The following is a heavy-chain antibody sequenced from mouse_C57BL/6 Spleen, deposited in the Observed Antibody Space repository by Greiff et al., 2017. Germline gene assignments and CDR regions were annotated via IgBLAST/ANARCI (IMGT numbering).Heavy chain of an antibody. CDR1: GYSITSGYD. D-gene: IGHD4-1*01. CDR3: ARANWDYWYFDV. Sequence: DVKLQESGPGMVKPSQSLSLTCTVTGYSITSGYDWHWIRHFPGNKLEWMGYISYSGSTNYNPYLKSRISITHDTSKNHFFLKLNSVTTEDTATYYCARANWDYWYFDVWGTGTTVTVSS. V-gene: IGHV3-1*01. CDR2: ISYSGST. J-gene: IGHJ1*03.